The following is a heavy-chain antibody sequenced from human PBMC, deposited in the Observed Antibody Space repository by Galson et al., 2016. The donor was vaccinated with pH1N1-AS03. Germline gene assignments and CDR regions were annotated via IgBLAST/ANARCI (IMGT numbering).Heavy chain of an antibody. CDR1: GLSVAKNY. CDR2: IYTGGDT. CDR3: ARVDSSTYSDGWVPFDY. J-gene: IGHJ4*02. V-gene: IGHV3-53*01. Sequence: SLRLSCAVSGLSVAKNYMSWVRQAPGKGLEWVSSIYTGGDTFYTDSVRGRFTIYRDDSKNTLYPQMNSLRAADTAMYYCARVDSSTYSDGWVPFDYWGQGTLVTVSS. D-gene: IGHD5-24*01.